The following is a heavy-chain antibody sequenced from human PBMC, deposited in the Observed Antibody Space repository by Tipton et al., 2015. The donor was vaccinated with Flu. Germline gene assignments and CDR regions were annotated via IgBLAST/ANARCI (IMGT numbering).Heavy chain of an antibody. V-gene: IGHV3-48*04. CDR3: ARDLTD. CDR1: GFTLNGAS. Sequence: QLVQSGGGLVQPGGSLRLSCVASGFTLNGASMNWARQAPGKGLEWVAYISGSSSTIYYKDSGRSRFIISRDNAKNSLSLRMNSLRGEDTAVYYCARDLTDWGQGTLVTVTS. J-gene: IGHJ4*02. CDR2: ISGSSSTI.